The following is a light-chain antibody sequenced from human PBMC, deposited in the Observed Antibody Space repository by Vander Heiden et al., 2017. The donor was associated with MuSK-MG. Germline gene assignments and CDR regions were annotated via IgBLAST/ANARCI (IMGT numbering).Light chain of an antibody. CDR2: RSN. CDR1: SSNIGSNY. J-gene: IGLJ2*01. V-gene: IGLV1-47*01. Sequence: QSVLTQSPSASATPGPRVPISCSGSSSNIGSNYVYWYQQLPGTATKLLIYRSNQRPSGVPDRFSGSKSGTSASLAISGLRSEDEADYYCAAWDDSLSGYVVFGGGTKLTVL. CDR3: AAWDDSLSGYVV.